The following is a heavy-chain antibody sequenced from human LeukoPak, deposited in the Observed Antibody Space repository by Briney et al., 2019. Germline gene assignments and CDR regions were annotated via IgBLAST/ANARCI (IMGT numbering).Heavy chain of an antibody. CDR2: INPSGGST. CDR3: ARGPSIGGLYWFDP. Sequence: ASMKVSCTASGYTFTVYYMHWVRQAPGQGLKWMGIINPSGGSTSYAQKFQGRVTMTRDTSTSTVYMDLSSLRSEDTAVYCCARGPSIGGLYWFDPWGQETLVTVSS. CDR1: GYTFTVYY. V-gene: IGHV1-46*01. J-gene: IGHJ5*02. D-gene: IGHD3-16*01.